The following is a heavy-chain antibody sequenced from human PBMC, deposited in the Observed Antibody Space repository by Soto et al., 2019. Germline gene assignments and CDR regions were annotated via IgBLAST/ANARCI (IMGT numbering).Heavy chain of an antibody. CDR1: GFTFSNYA. J-gene: IGHJ5*02. CDR3: GKDAVSNNGEWDWIDP. CDR2: IHGGGAGT. V-gene: IGHV3-23*01. D-gene: IGHD3-10*01. Sequence: EAQLLESGGGLVQPGGSLRLTCAASGFTFSNYAITWVRQVPGKGLEWVSSIHGGGAGTYYSDSVKGRFTVSRDDSEKTLYLQLSSLRVDDTAVYYCGKDAVSNNGEWDWIDPWGQGTLVIVSS.